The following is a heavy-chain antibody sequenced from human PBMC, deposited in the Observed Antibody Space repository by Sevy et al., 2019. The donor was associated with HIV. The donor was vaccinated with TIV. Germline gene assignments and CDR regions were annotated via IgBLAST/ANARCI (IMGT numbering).Heavy chain of an antibody. CDR1: GFTFRTHA. J-gene: IGHJ4*02. D-gene: IGHD6-13*01. CDR2: ISYDGSYK. Sequence: GGSLRLSCAASGFTFRTHAMHWVRQAPGKGLEWVAVISYDGSYKSYGDSVKGRFTISRDDSKNTLYLQMISLRPEDTAVYYCGRDSGYSINWYPAYWGQGTLVTVSS. CDR3: GRDSGYSINWYPAY. V-gene: IGHV3-30*03.